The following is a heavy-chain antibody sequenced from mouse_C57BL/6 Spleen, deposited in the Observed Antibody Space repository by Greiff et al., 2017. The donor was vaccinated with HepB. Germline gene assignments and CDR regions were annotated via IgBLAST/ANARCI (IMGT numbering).Heavy chain of an antibody. CDR2: IYPGSGST. CDR3: ASGAMITTRYFDV. V-gene: IGHV1-55*01. CDR1: GYTFTSYW. J-gene: IGHJ1*03. D-gene: IGHD2-4*01. Sequence: QVHVKQPGAELVKPGASVKMSCKASGYTFTSYWITWVKQRPGQGLEWIGDIYPGSGSTNYNEKFKSKATLTVDTSSSTAYMQLSSLTSEDSAVYYCASGAMITTRYFDVWGTGTTVTVSS.